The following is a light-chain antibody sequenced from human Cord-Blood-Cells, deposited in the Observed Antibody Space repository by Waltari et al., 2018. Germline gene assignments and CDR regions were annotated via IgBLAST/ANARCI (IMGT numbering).Light chain of an antibody. CDR3: QKYYSTPYT. J-gene: IGKJ2*01. CDR1: KSVLYSSNNKKY. V-gene: IGKV4-1*01. Sequence: DVSMTQFPDFLSVSLGQRATIYWQPSKSVLYSSNNKKYLAWYQQKPGQPPKLLIYWASTRESGVPDRFSGSGSGTEFTLTISSLQAEDVAVYYCQKYYSTPYTFGQGTKLEIK. CDR2: WAS.